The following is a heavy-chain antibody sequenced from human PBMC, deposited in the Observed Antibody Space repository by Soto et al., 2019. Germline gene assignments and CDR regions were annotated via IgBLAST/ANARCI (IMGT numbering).Heavy chain of an antibody. Sequence: PSETLSLTCTVSCGSISSGGYYWSWIRQHPGKGLEWIGYIYYSGSTYYNPSLKSRVTISVDTSKNQFSLKLSSVTAADTAVYYCARVLRADYYGSGSYYTRRNNWFDPWGQGTLVTVSS. D-gene: IGHD3-10*01. CDR2: IYYSGST. CDR3: ARVLRADYYGSGSYYTRRNNWFDP. V-gene: IGHV4-31*03. CDR1: CGSISSGGYY. J-gene: IGHJ5*02.